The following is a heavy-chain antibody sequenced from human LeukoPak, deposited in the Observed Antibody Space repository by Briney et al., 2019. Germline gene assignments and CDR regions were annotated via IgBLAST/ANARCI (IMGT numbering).Heavy chain of an antibody. J-gene: IGHJ5*02. D-gene: IGHD6-19*01. CDR2: INAGNGNT. V-gene: IGHV1-3*03. CDR1: GYTFTSYA. CDR3: ARSGREGSGWYSWFDP. Sequence: ASVKVSCKASGYTFTSYAMHWVRQAPGQRLEWMGWINAGNGNTKYSQEFQGRVTITRDTSASTAYMELSSLRSEDMAVYYCARSGREGSGWYSWFDPWGQGTLVTVSS.